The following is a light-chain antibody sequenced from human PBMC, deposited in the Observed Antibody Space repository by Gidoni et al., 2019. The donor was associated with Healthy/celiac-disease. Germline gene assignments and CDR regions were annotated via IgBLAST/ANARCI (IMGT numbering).Light chain of an antibody. V-gene: IGKV3-15*01. Sequence: ELVMTQSPATLSVSPGERAPLSCRASQSVSSNLAWYQQKPGQAPRLLIYGASTRATGIPARFSGSGSGTEFTLTISNLQSEEFTVYYCQQYSNWPPWTFXQXTKVEFK. CDR2: GAS. J-gene: IGKJ1*01. CDR3: QQYSNWPPWT. CDR1: QSVSSN.